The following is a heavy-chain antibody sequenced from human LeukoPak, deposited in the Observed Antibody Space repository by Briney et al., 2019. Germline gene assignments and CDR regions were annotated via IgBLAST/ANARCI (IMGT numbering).Heavy chain of an antibody. CDR2: IYYSGST. D-gene: IGHD3-22*01. V-gene: IGHV4-30-4*01. CDR1: GGSISSGDYY. CDR3: AREAAESYYDSSGYFDY. Sequence: SETLSLTCTVSGGSISSGDYYWSWIRQPPGKGLEWIGYIYYSGSTYYHPSLKSRVTISVDTSKNQFSLKLSSVTAADTAVYYCAREAAESYYDSSGYFDYWGQGTLVTVSS. J-gene: IGHJ4*02.